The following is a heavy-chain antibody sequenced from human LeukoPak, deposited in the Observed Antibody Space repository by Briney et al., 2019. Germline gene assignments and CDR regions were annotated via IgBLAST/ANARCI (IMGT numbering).Heavy chain of an antibody. CDR1: GGSISSGDYY. D-gene: IGHD5-12*01. V-gene: IGHV4-30-4*01. Sequence: SETLSLTCTVSGGSISSGDYYWSWIRQPPGKGLEWIGYIYYGGSTYDNPSLKSRATIEVDTSKTQFSLKLGSVTAADTAVYYCARVRGGLRFLDYWGQGTLVTVSS. CDR2: IYYGGST. CDR3: ARVRGGLRFLDY. J-gene: IGHJ4*02.